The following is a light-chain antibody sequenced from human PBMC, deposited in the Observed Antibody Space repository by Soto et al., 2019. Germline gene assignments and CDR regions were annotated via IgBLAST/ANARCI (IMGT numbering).Light chain of an antibody. CDR3: QQNFSTLPIT. Sequence: DIQMTQSPSSLSASIGDVVTSTCRASQSTTSYLNCYQQKPGKAPKLRISAASNLQSGITARFSGSGSVTDFNLTISSLQTEDFATDYCQQNFSTLPITFGHGTRLEIK. V-gene: IGKV1-39*01. J-gene: IGKJ5*01. CDR1: QSTTSY. CDR2: AAS.